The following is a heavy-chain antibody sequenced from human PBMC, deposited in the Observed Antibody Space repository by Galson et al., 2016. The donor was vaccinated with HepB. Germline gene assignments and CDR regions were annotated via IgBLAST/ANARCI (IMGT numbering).Heavy chain of an antibody. CDR2: ISWSGDST. V-gene: IGHV3-20*04. D-gene: IGHD2-21*01. Sequence: SLRLSCAASGFTFQDYGMNWVRQVPGKGLVWVSGISWSGDSTGYADAVKGRFTISRDNAKNSLYLQMSSLRVEDTAVYYCAKKGCGGTQCYENFWGQGTLVTVSS. CDR3: AKKGCGGTQCYENF. J-gene: IGHJ4*02. CDR1: GFTFQDYG.